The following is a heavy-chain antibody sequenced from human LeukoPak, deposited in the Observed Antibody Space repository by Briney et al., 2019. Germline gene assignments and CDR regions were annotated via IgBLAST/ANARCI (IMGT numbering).Heavy chain of an antibody. D-gene: IGHD3-10*01. CDR1: GYTFTGYY. J-gene: IGHJ4*02. CDR3: ARARDYTYYYGSGSYGNFDY. Sequence: ASVKVSCKASGYTFTGYYMHWVRQAPGQGLEWMGWINPNSGGTNYAQKFQGWVTMTRDTSISTAYMELSRLRSDDTAVYYCARARDYTYYYGSGSYGNFDYWGQGTLVTVSS. CDR2: INPNSGGT. V-gene: IGHV1-2*04.